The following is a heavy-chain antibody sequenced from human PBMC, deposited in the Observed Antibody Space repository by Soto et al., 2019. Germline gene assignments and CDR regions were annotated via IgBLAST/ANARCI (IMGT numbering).Heavy chain of an antibody. V-gene: IGHV4-34*01. Sequence: SETLSLTCAVYGGSFSGYYWSWIRQPPGKGLEWIGEINHSGSTNYNPSLKSRVTISVDTSKNQFSLKLSSVTAADTAVYYCARGFQYYYGSGSYYNVRWFDPWGQGTLVTVS. CDR3: ARGFQYYYGSGSYYNVRWFDP. D-gene: IGHD3-10*01. CDR1: GGSFSGYY. J-gene: IGHJ5*02. CDR2: INHSGST.